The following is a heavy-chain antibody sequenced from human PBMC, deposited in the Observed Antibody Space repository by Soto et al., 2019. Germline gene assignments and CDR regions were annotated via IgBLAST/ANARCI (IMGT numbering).Heavy chain of an antibody. V-gene: IGHV4-31*03. D-gene: IGHD3-22*01. Sequence: SETLSLTCTVSGGSISSGGYYWSWIRQHPGKGLEWIGYIYYSGSTYYNPSLKSRVTISVDTSKNQFSLKLSSVTAADTAVYYCARAEYYYDSSGYPLTAEYFQHWGQGTLVTVS. CDR1: GGSISSGGYY. J-gene: IGHJ1*01. CDR3: ARAEYYYDSSGYPLTAEYFQH. CDR2: IYYSGST.